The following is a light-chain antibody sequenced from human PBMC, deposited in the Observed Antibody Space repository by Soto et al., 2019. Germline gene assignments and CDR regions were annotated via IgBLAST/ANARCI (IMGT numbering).Light chain of an antibody. Sequence: AIRITQSPASVSASPGDRVTITCRASHGISSYLAWYQQKPGKAPKLLIYAASTLQSGVPSRFSGSGSGTDFTLTISSLQPEDFATYYCQQLNSYPLTFGGGTKVDIK. CDR2: AAS. CDR3: QQLNSYPLT. J-gene: IGKJ4*01. CDR1: HGISSY. V-gene: IGKV1-8*01.